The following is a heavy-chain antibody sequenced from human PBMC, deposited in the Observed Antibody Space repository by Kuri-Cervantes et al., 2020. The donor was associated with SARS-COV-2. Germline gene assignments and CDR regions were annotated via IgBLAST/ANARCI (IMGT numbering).Heavy chain of an antibody. CDR3: AREDRGWFDP. Sequence: SETLSLTCTVSGYSISSGYYWGWIRQPPGEGLEWIGSIYRSGSTYYNPSLKSRVTISVDTSKNQFSLKLSSVTAADTAVYYCAREDRGWFDPWGQGTLVTVSS. J-gene: IGHJ5*02. V-gene: IGHV4-38-2*02. CDR2: IYRSGST. CDR1: GYSISSGYY.